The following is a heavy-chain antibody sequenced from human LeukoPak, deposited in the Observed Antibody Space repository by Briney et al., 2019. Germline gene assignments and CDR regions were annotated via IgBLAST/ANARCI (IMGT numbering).Heavy chain of an antibody. CDR1: GFTFSSYS. J-gene: IGHJ4*02. D-gene: IGHD2-2*01. CDR2: IYYSGST. CDR3: ARVGSSALFDY. V-gene: IGHV4-30-4*08. Sequence: LRLSCAASGFTFSSYSMNWVRQPPGKGLEWIGYIYYSGSTYYNPSLKSRVTISVDTSKNQFSLKLSSVTAADTAVYYCARVGSSALFDYWGQGTLVTVSS.